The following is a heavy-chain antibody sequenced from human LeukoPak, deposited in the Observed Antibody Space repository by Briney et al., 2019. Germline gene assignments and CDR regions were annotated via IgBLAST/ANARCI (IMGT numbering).Heavy chain of an antibody. J-gene: IGHJ4*02. Sequence: GGSLRLSCTVSGFTVSSNSMSWVRQPPGKGLVWVARITSDGSSTTYAESVKGRFTISRDNAKNTLYLQMNSLRAEDTAVYYCARDWYHAIDYWGQGTLVTVSS. D-gene: IGHD2-2*01. CDR3: ARDWYHAIDY. V-gene: IGHV3-74*03. CDR2: ITSDGSST. CDR1: GFTVSSNS.